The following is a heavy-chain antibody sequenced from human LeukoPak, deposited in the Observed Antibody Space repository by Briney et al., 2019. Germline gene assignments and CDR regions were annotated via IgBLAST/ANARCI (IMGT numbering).Heavy chain of an antibody. CDR3: ARGSYDTLTDEGYYYGMDV. Sequence: GASVKVSCKASGGTFSSYAISWVRQAPGQGLEWMGRIIPILGIANYAQKFQGRVTITADKSTSTAYMELSSLRSEDTAVYYCARGSYDTLTDEGYYYGMDVWGQGTTVTVSS. CDR2: IIPILGIA. CDR1: GGTFSSYA. J-gene: IGHJ6*02. V-gene: IGHV1-69*04. D-gene: IGHD3-9*01.